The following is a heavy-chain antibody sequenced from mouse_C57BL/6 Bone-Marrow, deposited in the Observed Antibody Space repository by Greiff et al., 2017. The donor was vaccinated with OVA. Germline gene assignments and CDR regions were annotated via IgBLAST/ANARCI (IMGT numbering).Heavy chain of an antibody. V-gene: IGHV1-4*01. CDR2: INPSSGYT. D-gene: IGHD3-2*02. CDR1: GYTFTSYT. J-gene: IGHJ3*01. Sequence: VKLMESGAELARPGASVKMSCKASGYTFTSYTMHWVKQRPGQGLEWIGYINPSSGYTKYNQKFKDKATLTADKSSSTAYMQRSSLTSEDSAVYYCARPDSSGPAWFAYWCQGTLVTVSA. CDR3: ARPDSSGPAWFAY.